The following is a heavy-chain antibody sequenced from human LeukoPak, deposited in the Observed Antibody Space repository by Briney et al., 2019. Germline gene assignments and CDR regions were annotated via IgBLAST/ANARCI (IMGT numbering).Heavy chain of an antibody. Sequence: GGSLRLSCAASGFTFSSYAMSWVRQAPGKGLEWVSAISGSGGSTYYADSVRGRFTISRDNSKNTLYLQMNSLRAEDTAVYYCAKIYPPRPVRPRTNWFDPWGQGTLVTVSS. CDR3: AKIYPPRPVRPRTNWFDP. D-gene: IGHD3-10*01. V-gene: IGHV3-23*01. CDR2: ISGSGGST. J-gene: IGHJ5*02. CDR1: GFTFSSYA.